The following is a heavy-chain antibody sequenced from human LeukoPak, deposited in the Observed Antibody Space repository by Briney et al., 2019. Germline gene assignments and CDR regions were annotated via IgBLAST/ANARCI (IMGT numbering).Heavy chain of an antibody. D-gene: IGHD1-20*01. J-gene: IGHJ5*02. V-gene: IGHV3-21*01. CDR3: ARDRDNWNDGGFDP. CDR1: GFTFSSYS. CDR2: ISSSSSYI. Sequence: GGSLRLSCAASGFTFSSYSMNWVRQAPGKGLEWVSSISSSSSYIYYADSVKARFTISSDNAKNSLYLQMNSLRAEDTAVYYCARDRDNWNDGGFDPWGQGTLVTVSS.